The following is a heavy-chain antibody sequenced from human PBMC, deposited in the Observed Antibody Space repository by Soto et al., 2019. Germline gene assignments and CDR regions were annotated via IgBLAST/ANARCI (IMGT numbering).Heavy chain of an antibody. CDR1: GGSFSGYY. D-gene: IGHD3-22*01. CDR3: ARVGYYYDSSGYWPYYYYGMDV. Sequence: SSETLSLTCAVYGGSFSGYYWSWIRQPPGKGLEWIGEINHSGSTNYNPSLKSRVTISVDTSKNQFSLKLSSVTAADTAVYYCARVGYYYDSSGYWPYYYYGMDVWGQGTTVTVSS. CDR2: INHSGST. J-gene: IGHJ6*02. V-gene: IGHV4-34*01.